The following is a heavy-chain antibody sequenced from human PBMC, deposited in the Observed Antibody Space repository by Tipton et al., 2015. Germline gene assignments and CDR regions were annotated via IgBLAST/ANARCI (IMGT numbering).Heavy chain of an antibody. J-gene: IGHJ5*02. CDR2: IIPILGII. D-gene: IGHD4-23*01. V-gene: IGHV1-69*01. CDR3: ARDRDTRGYVGNSNDCLGP. CDR1: GGTFSKYA. Sequence: QVQLVQSGAEVKKPESSVKVSCKASGGTFSKYAISWVRQAPGQGLEWMGVIIPILGIINYAQKFQGRLTITADGSTNTAYMELSSLRYDDTAVYYCARDRDTRGYVGNSNDCLGPWGQGTLVTVSS.